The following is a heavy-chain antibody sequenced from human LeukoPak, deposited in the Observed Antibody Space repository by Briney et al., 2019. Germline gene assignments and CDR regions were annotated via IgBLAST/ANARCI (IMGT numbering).Heavy chain of an antibody. CDR1: GFTFSSYA. CDR3: AKLNARYCSGGSCYFSYFDY. CDR2: ISGSGGST. D-gene: IGHD2-15*01. Sequence: PGGSLRFSCAASGFTFSSYAMSWVRQAPGKGLEWVSAISGSGGSTYYADSVKGRFTISRDNSKNQLYLQMNSLRAEDTAVYYCAKLNARYCSGGSCYFSYFDYWGQGTLVTVSS. V-gene: IGHV3-23*01. J-gene: IGHJ4*02.